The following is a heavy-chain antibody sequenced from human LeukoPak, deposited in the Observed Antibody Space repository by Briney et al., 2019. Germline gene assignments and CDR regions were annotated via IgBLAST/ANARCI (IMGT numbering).Heavy chain of an antibody. Sequence: PGGSLRLSCAASGFTFSSYAMSWVRQAPGKGLEWVSAISGSGGSTYYADSVRGRFTISRYNSKNTLYLQMNSLRAEDTAVYYCAKSLWPPRTTYDAYYYYGMDVWGQGTTVTVSS. CDR1: GFTFSSYA. D-gene: IGHD4-11*01. CDR3: AKSLWPPRTTYDAYYYYGMDV. J-gene: IGHJ6*02. CDR2: ISGSGGST. V-gene: IGHV3-23*01.